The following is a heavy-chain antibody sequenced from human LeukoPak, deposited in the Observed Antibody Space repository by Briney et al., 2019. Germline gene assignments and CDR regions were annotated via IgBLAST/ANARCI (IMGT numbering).Heavy chain of an antibody. J-gene: IGHJ5*02. CDR2: INPNSGGT. CDR1: GYTFTGYY. Sequence: ASVKVSCKASGYTFTGYYMHWVRQAPGQGLEWMGWINPNSGGTSYAQKFQGWVTMTRDTSISTAYMELSRLRSDDTAVYYCARESRGYSGYDIPNWFDPWGQGTLVTVSS. D-gene: IGHD5-12*01. CDR3: ARESRGYSGYDIPNWFDP. V-gene: IGHV1-2*04.